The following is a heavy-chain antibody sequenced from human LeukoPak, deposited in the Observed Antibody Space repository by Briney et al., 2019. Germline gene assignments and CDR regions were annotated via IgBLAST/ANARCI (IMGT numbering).Heavy chain of an antibody. CDR2: IRSKANSYAT. Sequence: GGSLRLSCAASGFTFSDSAMHWVRQASGKGLEWVGRIRSKANSYATTYAASMKGRFTISRDDSKNTAYLEMNSLKTEDTAVYYCTRPGDGYNYVHFDLWGRGTLVTVSS. CDR3: TRPGDGYNYVHFDL. D-gene: IGHD5-24*01. CDR1: GFTFSDSA. V-gene: IGHV3-73*01. J-gene: IGHJ2*01.